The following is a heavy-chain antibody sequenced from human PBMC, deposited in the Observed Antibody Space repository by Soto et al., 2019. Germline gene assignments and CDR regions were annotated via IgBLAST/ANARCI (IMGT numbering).Heavy chain of an antibody. D-gene: IGHD2-15*01. J-gene: IGHJ5*02. CDR1: GGSFSGYY. CDR3: ARAILQSGSYNWFDP. CDR2: INHSGST. Sequence: PSETQSLTCAVYGGSFSGYYWSWIRQPPGKGLEWIGEINHSGSTSYNPSLKSRVTISVDTSKNPFSLKLSSVTAADTAGYYGARAILQSGSYNWFDPWGQGTLVTVS. V-gene: IGHV4-34*01.